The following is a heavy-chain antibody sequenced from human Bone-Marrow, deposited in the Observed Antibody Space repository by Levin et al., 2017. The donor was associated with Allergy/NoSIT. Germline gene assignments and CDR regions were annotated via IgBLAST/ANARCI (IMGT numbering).Heavy chain of an antibody. D-gene: IGHD3-3*01. Sequence: GGSLRLSCAASGFTFSSYSMNWVRQAPGKGLEWVSSISSSSSYIYYADSVKGRFTISRDNAKNSLYLQMNSLRAEDTAVYYCARGSRSGIAIPPYYFDYWGQGTLVTVSS. J-gene: IGHJ4*02. CDR3: ARGSRSGIAIPPYYFDY. CDR1: GFTFSSYS. V-gene: IGHV3-21*01. CDR2: ISSSSSYI.